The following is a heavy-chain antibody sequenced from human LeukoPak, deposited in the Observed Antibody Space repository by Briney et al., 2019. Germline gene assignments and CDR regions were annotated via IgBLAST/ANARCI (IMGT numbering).Heavy chain of an antibody. CDR3: VKDRDLDY. J-gene: IGHJ4*02. Sequence: PGGSLRLSCAGSGFIVSDNYMSWVRQAPGKGLEWVSVIYSGGTTYYADSEKGRFTVSRHDSKNTLYLQMNSLRTEDTAVYYCVKDRDLDYWGQGTLVTVSS. CDR2: IYSGGTT. V-gene: IGHV3-53*04. CDR1: GFIVSDNY.